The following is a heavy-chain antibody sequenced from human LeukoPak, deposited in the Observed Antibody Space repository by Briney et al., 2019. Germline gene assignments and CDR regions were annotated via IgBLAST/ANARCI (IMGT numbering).Heavy chain of an antibody. CDR2: IWYDGSNK. V-gene: IGHV3-33*01. D-gene: IGHD3-10*01. J-gene: IGHJ4*02. Sequence: SGRSLRLSCAASGFTFSSYGMHWVRQAPGKGLEWVAIIWYDGSNKYYADSVKGRFTISRDNSKNTLYLQMNSLRAEDTAVYYCARENARYHGSGSYGVYFDYWGQGTLVTVSS. CDR1: GFTFSSYG. CDR3: ARENARYHGSGSYGVYFDY.